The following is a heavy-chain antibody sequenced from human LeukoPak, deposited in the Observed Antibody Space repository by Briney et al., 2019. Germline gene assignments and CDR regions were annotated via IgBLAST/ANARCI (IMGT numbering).Heavy chain of an antibody. CDR2: FDPEDGET. V-gene: IGHV1-24*01. CDR3: ATDLSSSGWYGY. J-gene: IGHJ4*02. D-gene: IGHD6-19*01. CDR1: GYTLTELS. Sequence: GASVKVSCEVSGYTLTELSMHWVRLAPGKGLEWMGGFDPEDGETIYAQKFQGRVTMTEDTSTDTAYMELSSLRSEDTAVYYCATDLSSSGWYGYWGQGTLVTVSS.